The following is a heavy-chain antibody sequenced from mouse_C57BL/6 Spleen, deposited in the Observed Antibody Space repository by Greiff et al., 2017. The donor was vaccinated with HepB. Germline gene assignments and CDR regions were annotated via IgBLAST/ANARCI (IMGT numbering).Heavy chain of an antibody. CDR3: ARQDYPAWFAY. J-gene: IGHJ3*01. CDR1: GYTFTDYN. CDR2: INPNNGGT. Sequence: EVQLQQSGPELVKPGASVKIPCKASGYTFTDYNMDWVKQSHGKSLEWIGDINPNNGGTIYNQKFKGKATLTVVKSSSTAYMELSSLTSEGTAVYYCARQDYPAWFAYWSQGTLVTVAA. D-gene: IGHD2-4*01. V-gene: IGHV1-18*01.